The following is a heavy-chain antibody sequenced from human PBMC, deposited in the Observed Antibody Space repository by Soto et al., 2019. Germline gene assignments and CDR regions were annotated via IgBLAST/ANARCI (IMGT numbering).Heavy chain of an antibody. Sequence: EVQLLESGGGLLQPGGSLRLSCAASGFTFSSYAMSWVRQAPGKGLEWVSAISGSGGSTYYADSVKGRFTISRDNSKNTLYLQMNSLRAEDTAVYYCAKGGYSGYARHNDYWGQGTLVTVSS. CDR2: ISGSGGST. D-gene: IGHD5-12*01. CDR3: AKGGYSGYARHNDY. V-gene: IGHV3-23*01. J-gene: IGHJ4*02. CDR1: GFTFSSYA.